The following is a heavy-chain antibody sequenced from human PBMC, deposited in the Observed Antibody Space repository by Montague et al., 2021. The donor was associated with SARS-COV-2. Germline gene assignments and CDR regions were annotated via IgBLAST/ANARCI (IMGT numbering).Heavy chain of an antibody. Sequence: SLRLSCAASGFTFSSYYMNWARQAPGKGLEWVSSISGSSSYIYYADSVRGRFTISRDNAKNSLYLKMNSLRAEDTAVYYCARDLPSFFLGIAVAGPFDPWGQGTLVTVSS. CDR3: ARDLPSFFLGIAVAGPFDP. CDR1: GFTFSSYY. D-gene: IGHD6-19*01. V-gene: IGHV3-21*01. J-gene: IGHJ5*02. CDR2: ISGSSSYI.